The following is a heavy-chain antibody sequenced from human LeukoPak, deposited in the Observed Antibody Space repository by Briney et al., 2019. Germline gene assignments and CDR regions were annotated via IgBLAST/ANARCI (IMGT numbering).Heavy chain of an antibody. CDR1: GYTFTSYY. CDR3: ARVGLRYFDWPYNWFDP. Sequence: ASVKVSRKASGYTFTSYYMHWVRQAPGQGLEWMGIINPSGGSTSYAQKFQGRVTMTRDTSTSTVYMELSSLRSEDTAVYYCARVGLRYFDWPYNWFDPWGQGTLVTVSS. D-gene: IGHD3-9*01. CDR2: INPSGGST. J-gene: IGHJ5*02. V-gene: IGHV1-46*01.